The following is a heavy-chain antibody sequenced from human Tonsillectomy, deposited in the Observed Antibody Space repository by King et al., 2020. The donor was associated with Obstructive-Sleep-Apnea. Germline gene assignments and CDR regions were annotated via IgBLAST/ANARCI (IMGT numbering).Heavy chain of an antibody. D-gene: IGHD6-6*01. CDR3: ARGVAARQYYYYGLDV. CDR1: GGTFSSYA. CDR2: IIPLYAST. Sequence: EQLVQSGAEVKRPGSSVKVSCKASGGTFSSYAFIWVRLAPGQGLEWMGEIIPLYASTSNAEKFQGRVTITADESTSTAYMELSSLRSEDTAVYYCARGVAARQYYYYGLDVWGQGTTVTVSS. J-gene: IGHJ6*02. V-gene: IGHV1-69*01.